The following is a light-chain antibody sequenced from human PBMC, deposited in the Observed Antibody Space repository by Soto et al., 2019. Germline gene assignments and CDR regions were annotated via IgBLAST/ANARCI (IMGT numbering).Light chain of an antibody. CDR1: SSNIGNNF. V-gene: IGLV1-51*01. Sequence: QSVLTQPPSVSAAPGQKVTISCSGSSSNIGNNFVSWFQQLPGTAPKLLIYDNNKRPSGIPDRFSGSKSVTSATLGITGLQTGDEADYYCGTWDSSLSAGLFGGGTKLTVL. CDR3: GTWDSSLSAGL. CDR2: DNN. J-gene: IGLJ2*01.